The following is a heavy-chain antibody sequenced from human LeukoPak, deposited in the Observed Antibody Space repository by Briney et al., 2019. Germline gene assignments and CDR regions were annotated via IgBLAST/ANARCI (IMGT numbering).Heavy chain of an antibody. CDR2: IYYSGST. D-gene: IGHD3-3*01. Sequence: PSETLSLTCTVSGGSISSSYYWSWIRQSPGKGLEYIGYIYYSGSTNYNPSLNSRVTISVDTSKNQFSLKLSSVTAADTAVYYCAREGRDFWSGYYYDYWGQGTLVTVSS. V-gene: IGHV4-59*01. CDR3: AREGRDFWSGYYYDY. CDR1: GGSISSSYY. J-gene: IGHJ4*02.